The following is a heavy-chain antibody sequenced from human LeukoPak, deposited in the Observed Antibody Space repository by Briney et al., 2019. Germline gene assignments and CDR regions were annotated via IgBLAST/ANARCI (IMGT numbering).Heavy chain of an antibody. Sequence: SETLSLTCTVSGGSISSYYWSWIRQPPGKGLEWIGYIYYSGSTNYNPSLKSRVTISVDTSKNQFSLKLSSVTAADTAVYYCARDGNQRNYPYGMDVWGQGTTVTVSS. D-gene: IGHD2-2*01. CDR1: GGSISSYY. J-gene: IGHJ6*02. CDR2: IYYSGST. CDR3: ARDGNQRNYPYGMDV. V-gene: IGHV4-59*12.